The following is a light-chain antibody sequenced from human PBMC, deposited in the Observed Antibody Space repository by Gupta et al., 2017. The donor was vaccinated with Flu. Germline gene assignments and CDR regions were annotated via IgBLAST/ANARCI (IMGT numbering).Light chain of an antibody. J-gene: IGLJ3*02. CDR1: HLGSKR. CDR3: QLWDGGSDYPGV. CDR2: DAS. Sequence: SSVLTQQPSLSVAPAQTARIPCGGTHLGSKRVHWYQQTSGHAPVVAVFDASQRPPGVSERVCGSNSGNTATLSISRVEAGDEDAYYCQLWDGGSDYPGVFGGGTQLSVL. V-gene: IGLV3-21*02.